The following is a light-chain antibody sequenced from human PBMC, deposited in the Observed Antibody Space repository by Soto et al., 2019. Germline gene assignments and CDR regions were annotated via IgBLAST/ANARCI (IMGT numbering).Light chain of an antibody. J-gene: IGLJ2*01. CDR3: STYASNRDVI. Sequence: QSALTQPASVSGTPGQSITISCTGTSSDVGGHKYVSWYQQHPGKAPKLMIFDVSNRPAGVSNRFSGSKSGNTASLTISGLQAEDEADYYCSTYASNRDVIFGGGTQLTVL. V-gene: IGLV2-14*01. CDR1: SSDVGGHKY. CDR2: DVS.